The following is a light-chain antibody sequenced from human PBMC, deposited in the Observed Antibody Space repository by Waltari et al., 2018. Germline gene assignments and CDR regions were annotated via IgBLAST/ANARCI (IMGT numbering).Light chain of an antibody. V-gene: IGKV3-11*01. Sequence: ELLLTQSPATLSLSPGEGATLSCRASQSVSNYLAWYQQKPGQAPRLLIYGTDNRATGIPARFSGSGSGTDFTLTISSQEPEDFAVYYCQQSDSWPNTFGQGTKLEIK. CDR2: GTD. J-gene: IGKJ2*01. CDR1: QSVSNY. CDR3: QQSDSWPNT.